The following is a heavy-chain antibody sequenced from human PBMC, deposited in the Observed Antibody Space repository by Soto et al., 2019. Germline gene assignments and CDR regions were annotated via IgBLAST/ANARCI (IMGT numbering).Heavy chain of an antibody. Sequence: QVQLVQSGAEVKKPGSSVKVSCKASGGTFSSYAISWVRQSPGQGLEWRGGLIPTFGTANYAQKFQGRVKITAHDSTSTAYMELSSLRSEDTAVYYCARDADYYGSGSYYRMDYWGQGTLVTVSS. D-gene: IGHD3-10*01. CDR2: LIPTFGTA. J-gene: IGHJ4*02. CDR3: ARDADYYGSGSYYRMDY. V-gene: IGHV1-69*01. CDR1: GGTFSSYA.